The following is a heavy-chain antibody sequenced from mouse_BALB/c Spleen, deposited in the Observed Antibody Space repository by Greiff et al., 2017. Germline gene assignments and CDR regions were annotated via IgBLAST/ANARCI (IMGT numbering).Heavy chain of an antibody. Sequence: VTLMASGPDLVAPSQSLSITCTVSGFSLTSYGVHWVRQPPGKGLEWLVVIWSDGSTTYNSALKSRLSISKDNSKSQVFLKMNSLQTDDTAMYYCARQGGNYWYCDGWGAGTTVTVSS. CDR1: GFSLTSYG. CDR2: IWSDGST. J-gene: IGHJ1*01. CDR3: ARQGGNYWYCDG. D-gene: IGHD1-1*01. V-gene: IGHV2-6-2*01.